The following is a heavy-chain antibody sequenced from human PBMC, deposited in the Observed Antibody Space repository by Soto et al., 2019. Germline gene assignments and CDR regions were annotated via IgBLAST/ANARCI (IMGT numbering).Heavy chain of an antibody. Sequence: GASVKVSWKASGYTFPGYYMHWGRQAPGQRVGGVGWINPNSGGTNYAQKFQGWVTMTRDTSISTAYMELSRLRSDDTAVYYCARELGYDILTGYYNRPYAFDIWGQGTMVTVSS. CDR2: INPNSGGT. D-gene: IGHD3-9*01. CDR1: GYTFPGYY. V-gene: IGHV1-2*04. J-gene: IGHJ3*02. CDR3: ARELGYDILTGYYNRPYAFDI.